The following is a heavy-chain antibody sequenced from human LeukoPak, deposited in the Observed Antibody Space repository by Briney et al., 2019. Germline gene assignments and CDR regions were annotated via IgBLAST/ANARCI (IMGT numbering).Heavy chain of an antibody. CDR2: ISAYNGNT. J-gene: IGHJ6*02. V-gene: IGHV1-18*01. CDR1: GYTFTSYD. Sequence: ASVKVSCKASGYTFTSYDINWVRQAPGQGLEWMGWISAYNGNTNYAQKLQGRVTMTTDTSTSTAYMELRSLRSDDTAVYYCARGMTPKSYYYYGMDVWGQGTTVTVSS. D-gene: IGHD2-8*01. CDR3: ARGMTPKSYYYYGMDV.